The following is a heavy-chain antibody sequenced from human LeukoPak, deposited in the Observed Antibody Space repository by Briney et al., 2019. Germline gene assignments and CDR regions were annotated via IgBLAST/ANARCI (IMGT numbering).Heavy chain of an antibody. D-gene: IGHD3-10*01. CDR3: TRDTYYYGSGPRVAFDI. V-gene: IGHV3-49*05. CDR2: IRSKAYGGPT. J-gene: IGHJ3*02. Sequence: KPGGSLRLSCTASGFTFGDYAMSWFRQAPGKGLEWVGCIRSKAYGGPTEYAASVKGRFTISRDDSKSIAYLQMNSLKTEDTAVYYCTRDTYYYGSGPRVAFDIWGQGTMVTVSS. CDR1: GFTFGDYA.